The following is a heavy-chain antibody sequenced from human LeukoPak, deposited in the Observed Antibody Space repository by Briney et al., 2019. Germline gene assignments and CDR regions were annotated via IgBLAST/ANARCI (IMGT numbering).Heavy chain of an antibody. V-gene: IGHV3-23*01. Sequence: PGGSLRLSCAASGFTFSSYAMSWVRQAPGKGLEWVSAISGSGGSTYYADSVKGRFTISRDNSKNTLYLQMNSLRAEDTAVYYCAKDGEQWLVPGSPSDYWGQGTLVTVSS. CDR1: GFTFSSYA. J-gene: IGHJ4*02. CDR2: ISGSGGST. D-gene: IGHD6-19*01. CDR3: AKDGEQWLVPGSPSDY.